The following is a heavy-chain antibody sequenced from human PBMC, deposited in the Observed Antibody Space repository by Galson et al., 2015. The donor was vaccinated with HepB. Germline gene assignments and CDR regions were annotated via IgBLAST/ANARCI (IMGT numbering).Heavy chain of an antibody. V-gene: IGHV4-39*01. J-gene: IGHJ3*02. CDR1: GGSISSSSYY. CDR3: ASLLGSRRLSSSWYGTHDAFDI. Sequence: ETLSLTCTVSGGSISSSSYYWGWIRQPPGKGLEWIGSIYYSGSTYYNPSLKSRVTISVDTSKNQFSLKLSSVTAADTAVYYCASLLGSRRLSSSWYGTHDAFDIWGQGTMVTVSS. D-gene: IGHD6-13*01. CDR2: IYYSGST.